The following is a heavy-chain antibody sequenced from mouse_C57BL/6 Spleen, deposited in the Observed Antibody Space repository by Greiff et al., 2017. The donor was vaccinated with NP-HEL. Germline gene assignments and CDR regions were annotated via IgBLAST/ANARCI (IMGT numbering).Heavy chain of an antibody. CDR3: ARSPCSYCYGCSSYWYCDV. CDR2: IDPSDSYT. J-gene: IGHJ1*03. D-gene: IGHD1-1*01. CDR1: GYTFTSYW. V-gene: IGHV1-69*01. Sequence: QVQLQQSGAELVMPGASVKLSCKASGYTFTSYWMHWVKQRPGQGLEWIGEIDPSDSYTNYYQKLKGMSTLTVDKSSSTTYMQLSSLTSKDSAVYYCARSPCSYCYGCSSYWYCDVWGTGTTGTVSS.